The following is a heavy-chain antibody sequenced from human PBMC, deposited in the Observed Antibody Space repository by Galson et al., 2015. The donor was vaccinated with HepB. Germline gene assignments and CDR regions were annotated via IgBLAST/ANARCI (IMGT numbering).Heavy chain of an antibody. V-gene: IGHV2-70*11. CDR1: GFSLSTSGMC. CDR2: IDWDDDK. D-gene: IGHD5-18*01. J-gene: IGHJ3*02. CDR3: ARIKWGVQLDAFDI. Sequence: PALVKPTQTLTLTCTFSGFSLSTSGMCVSWIRQPPGKALEWLARIDWDDDKYYSTSLKTRLTISKDTSKNQVVLTMTNMDPVDTATYYCARIKWGVQLDAFDIWGQGTMVTVSS.